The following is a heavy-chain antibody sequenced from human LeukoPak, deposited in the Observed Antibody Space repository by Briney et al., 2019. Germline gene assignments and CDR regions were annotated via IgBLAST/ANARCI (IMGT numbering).Heavy chain of an antibody. Sequence: WASVKVSCKASGGTFSSYAISWVRQAPGQGLGWMGGIIPIFGTANYAQKFQGRVTITTDESTSTAYMELSSLRSEDTAVYYCARERITIFGVAEYREGGPFDYWGQGTLVTVSS. D-gene: IGHD3-3*01. J-gene: IGHJ4*02. V-gene: IGHV1-69*05. CDR3: ARERITIFGVAEYREGGPFDY. CDR2: IIPIFGTA. CDR1: GGTFSSYA.